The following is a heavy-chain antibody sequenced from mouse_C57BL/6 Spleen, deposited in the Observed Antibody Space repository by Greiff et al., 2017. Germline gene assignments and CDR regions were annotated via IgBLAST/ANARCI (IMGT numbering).Heavy chain of an antibody. D-gene: IGHD2-14*01. CDR3: IRWGGYPDY. J-gene: IGHJ2*01. Sequence: QVQLQQSGAELVRPGASVTLSCKASGYTFTDYEMHWVKQTPVHGLEWIGAIDPETGGTAYNQKFKGKAILTADKSSSTAYMELRSLTSEDSAVYYCIRWGGYPDYWGQGTTLTVSS. CDR2: IDPETGGT. CDR1: GYTFTDYE. V-gene: IGHV1-15*01.